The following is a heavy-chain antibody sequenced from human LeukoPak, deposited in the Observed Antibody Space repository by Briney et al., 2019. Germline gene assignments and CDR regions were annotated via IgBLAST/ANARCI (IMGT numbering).Heavy chain of an antibody. Sequence: SETLSLTCAVYGGSFSGYYWSWIRQPPGKGLEWIGEINHSGGTNYNPSLKSRVTISVDTSKNQFSLKLSSVTAADTAVYYCARDYYDSSGSPRGIAYWGQGTLVTVSS. D-gene: IGHD3-22*01. V-gene: IGHV4-34*01. CDR2: INHSGGT. CDR1: GGSFSGYY. J-gene: IGHJ4*02. CDR3: ARDYYDSSGSPRGIAY.